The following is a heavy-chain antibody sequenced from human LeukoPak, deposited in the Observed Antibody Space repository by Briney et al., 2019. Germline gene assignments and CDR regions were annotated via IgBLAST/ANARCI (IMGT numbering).Heavy chain of an antibody. J-gene: IGHJ4*02. Sequence: GGSLRLSCAASGFTFSSYSMDWVRQAPGKGLEWVSYISSSSSTIYYADSVKGRFTISRDNAKNSLYLQMNSLRAEDTAVYYCARGIARTTPFFDYCSQGTLVTVSS. D-gene: IGHD1/OR15-1a*01. V-gene: IGHV3-48*01. CDR2: ISSSSSTI. CDR3: ARGIARTTPFFDY. CDR1: GFTFSSYS.